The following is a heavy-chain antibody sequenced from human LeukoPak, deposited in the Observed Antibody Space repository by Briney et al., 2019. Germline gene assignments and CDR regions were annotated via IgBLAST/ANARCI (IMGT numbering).Heavy chain of an antibody. CDR1: GFTFSDHY. V-gene: IGHV3-72*01. J-gene: IGHJ4*02. CDR2: IRNKANDYTT. Sequence: GGSLRLSCTASGFTFSDHYMDWVRQAPGKGLEWVGRIRNKANDYTTEYAASVKGRFTISRDDSNNLLYLQMNSLKTEDTAVYYCTRQYENSGYYLSYFDFWGQGALVTVSS. CDR3: TRQYENSGYYLSYFDF. D-gene: IGHD3-22*01.